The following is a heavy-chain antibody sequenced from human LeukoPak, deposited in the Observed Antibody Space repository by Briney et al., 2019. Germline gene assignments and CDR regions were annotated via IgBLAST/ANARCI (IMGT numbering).Heavy chain of an antibody. V-gene: IGHV1-69*05. CDR3: ARSMVRGVPTPYYYYYYYMDV. J-gene: IGHJ6*03. CDR1: GGTFSSYA. CDR2: IIPIFGTA. Sequence: ASVKVSCKASGGTFSSYAISWVRQAPGQGLEWMGGIIPIFGTANYAQKFQGRVTITTDESTSTAYMELSSLRSEDTAVYYCARSMVRGVPTPYYYYYYYMDVWGKGTTVSVSS. D-gene: IGHD3-10*01.